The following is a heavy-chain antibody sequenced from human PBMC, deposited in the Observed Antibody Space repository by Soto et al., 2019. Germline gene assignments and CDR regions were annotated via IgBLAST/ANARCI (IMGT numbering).Heavy chain of an antibody. D-gene: IGHD1-26*01. CDR3: ARFPQTAIVGAAYFDY. CDR1: GGTFSSYI. J-gene: IGHJ4*02. V-gene: IGHV1-69*02. Sequence: SVKGSCKASGGTFSSYISSWVRQAPGQGLEWMGRIIPILGIANYAQKFQGRVTITADKSTSTAYMELSSLRSEDTAVYYCARFPQTAIVGAAYFDYWGQGTLVTVSS. CDR2: IIPILGIA.